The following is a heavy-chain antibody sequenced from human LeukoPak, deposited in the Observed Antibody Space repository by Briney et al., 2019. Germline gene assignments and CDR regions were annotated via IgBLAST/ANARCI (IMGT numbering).Heavy chain of an antibody. V-gene: IGHV1-2*02. Sequence: ASVKVSCKASGYTFTSYAMNWVRQAPGQGLEWMGWINPNSGGTNYAQKFQGRVTMTRDTSISTAYMELSRLRSDDTAVYYCAIRCSGGSCYSGIHDYWGQGTLVTVSS. J-gene: IGHJ4*02. CDR1: GYTFTSYA. CDR2: INPNSGGT. D-gene: IGHD2-15*01. CDR3: AIRCSGGSCYSGIHDY.